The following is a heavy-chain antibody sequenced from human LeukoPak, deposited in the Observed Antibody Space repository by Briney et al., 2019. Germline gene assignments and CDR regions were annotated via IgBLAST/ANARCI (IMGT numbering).Heavy chain of an antibody. Sequence: PSETLSLTCTVSGGSISSGSYYWSWIRQPAGEGLEWIGRIYSSGSTNYNPSLKSRVTMSVDTSKNQFSLKLSSVTAADTAVYYCARGDYDFWSGYYADNWFDPWGQGTLVTVSS. J-gene: IGHJ5*02. CDR3: ARGDYDFWSGYYADNWFDP. V-gene: IGHV4-61*02. D-gene: IGHD3-3*01. CDR2: IYSSGST. CDR1: GGSISSGSYY.